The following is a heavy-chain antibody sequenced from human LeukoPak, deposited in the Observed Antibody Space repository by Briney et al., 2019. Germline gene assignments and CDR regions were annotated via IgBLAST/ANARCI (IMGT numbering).Heavy chain of an antibody. D-gene: IGHD6-13*01. CDR3: ARSQQLVLGY. J-gene: IGHJ4*02. V-gene: IGHV1-8*01. CDR1: GYTFTSYD. CDR2: MNPNSGNT. Sequence: ASVKVSCKASGYTFTSYDINWVRQATGQGLEWMGWMNPNSGNTGYAQKFQGRVTMTRDKSTSTVYMELSSLRSEDTAVYYCARSQQLVLGYWGQGTLVTVSS.